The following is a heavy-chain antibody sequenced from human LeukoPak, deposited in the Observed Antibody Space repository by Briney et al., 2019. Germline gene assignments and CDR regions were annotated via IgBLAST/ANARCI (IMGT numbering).Heavy chain of an antibody. V-gene: IGHV4-39*01. J-gene: IGHJ4*02. CDR1: GGSISSSSYY. CDR3: ARHGVAVTGFFDY. D-gene: IGHD6-19*01. CDR2: IYYSGST. Sequence: SETLSLTCTVSGGSISSSSYYWDWIRQPPGKGLEWIGSIYYSGSTYYNPSLKSRVTISVDTSKNQFSLELSSVTAADTAVSYCARHGVAVTGFFDYWGQGTLVTVSS.